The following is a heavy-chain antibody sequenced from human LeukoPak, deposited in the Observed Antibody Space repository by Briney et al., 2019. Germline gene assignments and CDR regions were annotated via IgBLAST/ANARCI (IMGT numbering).Heavy chain of an antibody. CDR2: IYYSGST. J-gene: IGHJ5*02. D-gene: IGHD3-22*01. CDR3: ARQRGGGTYYYDSSGPFDP. Sequence: SETLSLTCTVSGGSISSSSYSWGWIRQPPGKGLEWIGSIYYSGSTYYNPSLKSRVTISVDTSKNQFSLKLSSVTAADTAVYYCARQRGGGTYYYDSSGPFDPWGQGTLVTVSS. CDR1: GGSISSSSYS. V-gene: IGHV4-39*01.